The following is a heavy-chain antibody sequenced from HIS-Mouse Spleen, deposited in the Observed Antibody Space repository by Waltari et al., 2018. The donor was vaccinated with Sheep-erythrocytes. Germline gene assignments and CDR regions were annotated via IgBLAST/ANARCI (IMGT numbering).Heavy chain of an antibody. J-gene: IGHJ4*02. CDR2: ISYDGSNK. D-gene: IGHD5-18*01. CDR3: ARHKDTAMVHFDY. CDR1: GFTFSSYG. Sequence: QVQLVESGGGVVQPGRSLRLSCAASGFTFSSYGMHWVRQAPGKGLEWVAVISYDGSNKYYADSVKGRFTISRDNSKNTLYLQMNSLRAEDTAVYYCARHKDTAMVHFDYWGQGTLVTVSS. V-gene: IGHV3-30*03.